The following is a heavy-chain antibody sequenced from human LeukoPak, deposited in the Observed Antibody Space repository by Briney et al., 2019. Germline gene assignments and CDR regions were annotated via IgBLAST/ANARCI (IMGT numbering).Heavy chain of an antibody. V-gene: IGHV4-31*03. Sequence: SQTLSLTCTVSGGFISSGGYYWSWIRQHPGKGLERIGYIYYSGSTYYNPSLKSRVTISVDTSKNQFSLKLSSVTAADTAVYYCARVVDSYGPNFDYWGQGTLVTVSS. D-gene: IGHD5-18*01. J-gene: IGHJ4*02. CDR3: ARVVDSYGPNFDY. CDR1: GGFISSGGYY. CDR2: IYYSGST.